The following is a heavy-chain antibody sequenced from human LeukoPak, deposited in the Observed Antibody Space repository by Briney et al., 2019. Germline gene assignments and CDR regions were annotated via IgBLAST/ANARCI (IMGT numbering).Heavy chain of an antibody. CDR1: GGSFSGYY. D-gene: IGHD3-10*01. CDR3: ARDLWFGEVGYGMDV. Sequence: SETLSLTCAVYGGSFSGYYRSWIRQHPGKGLEWIGYIYYSGSTYYNPSLKSRVTISVDTSKNQFSLKLSSVTAADTAVYYCARDLWFGEVGYGMDVWGQGTTVTVSS. V-gene: IGHV4-31*11. J-gene: IGHJ6*02. CDR2: IYYSGST.